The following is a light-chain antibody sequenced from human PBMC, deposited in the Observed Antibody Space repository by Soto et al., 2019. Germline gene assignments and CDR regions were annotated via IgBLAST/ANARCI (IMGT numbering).Light chain of an antibody. CDR1: QPVAKNY. Sequence: DIVLTQSPGTLSLSPGERATLSCRASQPVAKNYLAWYQQQPGQAPRLLIFGASSRATGIPDRFSGSGSGTDFTLTINRLEPEDFAVYYCQQYASAPLTFGGGTMLEIK. J-gene: IGKJ4*01. CDR2: GAS. CDR3: QQYASAPLT. V-gene: IGKV3-20*01.